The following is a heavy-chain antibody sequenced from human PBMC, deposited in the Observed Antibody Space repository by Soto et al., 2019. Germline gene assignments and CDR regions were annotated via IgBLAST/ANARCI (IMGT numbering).Heavy chain of an antibody. CDR2: IGTSETTM. V-gene: IGHV3-11*01. CDR1: GFTFSDHY. Sequence: QVQLVASGGGLVKPGGSLRLSCVASGFTFSDHYMSWIRQAPGKGLEWISFIGTSETTMYYTDSVMGRFTISRDNAKNSLLLQMNSLRADDTALYYCARGGVYFDYWGQGILVTVSS. J-gene: IGHJ4*02. CDR3: ARGGVYFDY.